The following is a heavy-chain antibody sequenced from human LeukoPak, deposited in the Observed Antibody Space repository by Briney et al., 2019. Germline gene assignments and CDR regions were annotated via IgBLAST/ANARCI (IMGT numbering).Heavy chain of an antibody. CDR2: IYYSGST. J-gene: IGHJ5*02. Sequence: SETLSLTCTVSGGSISSGGYYWRWIRQHPGKGLEWIGYIYYSGSTYYNPSLKSRVTISVDTSKNQFSLKLSSVTAADTAVYYCARESRTEDWFDPWGQGTLVTVSS. V-gene: IGHV4-31*03. CDR3: ARESRTEDWFDP. CDR1: GGSISSGGYY.